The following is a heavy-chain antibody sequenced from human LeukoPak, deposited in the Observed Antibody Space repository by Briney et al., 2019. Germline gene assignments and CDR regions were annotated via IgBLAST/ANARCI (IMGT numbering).Heavy chain of an antibody. CDR3: ARDPERHSYVTINPDY. CDR2: INPKSGDP. CDR1: GYRFTGYY. Sequence: ASVKVSCKTSGYRFTGYYMHWVRQAPGQGLEWMGWINPKSGDPIYVQKFQGRVTLTRDTSISTAYMELSRLRSDDTAVYYCARDPERHSYVTINPDYWGQGTLVTVSS. V-gene: IGHV1-2*02. D-gene: IGHD5-18*01. J-gene: IGHJ4*02.